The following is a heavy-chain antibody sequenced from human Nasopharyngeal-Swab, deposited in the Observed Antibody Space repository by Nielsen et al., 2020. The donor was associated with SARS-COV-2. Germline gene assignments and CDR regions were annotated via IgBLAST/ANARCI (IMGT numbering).Heavy chain of an antibody. J-gene: IGHJ3*01. CDR2: IKQDGSQK. CDR1: GFTFSNYW. CDR3: ARGET. V-gene: IGHV3-7*04. Sequence: GESLKISCAASGFTFSNYWMSWVRQAPGKGLEWVANIKQDGSQKYYVDSVKGRFTISRDNAKNSLYLQMNSLRAEDTAVFYCARGETWGQGTMVTASS.